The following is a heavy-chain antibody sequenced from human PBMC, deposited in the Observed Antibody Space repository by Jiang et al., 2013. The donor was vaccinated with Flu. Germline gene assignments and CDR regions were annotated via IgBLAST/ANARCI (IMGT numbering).Heavy chain of an antibody. CDR1: GDSISSYY. CDR2: IHYRGGT. V-gene: IGHV4-59*08. D-gene: IGHD1-14*01. Sequence: GLVKPSETLSLTCTVSGDSISSYYWSWIRQPPGKGLEWIGYIHYRGGTNYNPSLKSRVTISVDTSKNQFSLKLSSVTAADTAMYYCARGIATGDDPWGQGTLVTVSS. CDR3: ARGIATGDDP. J-gene: IGHJ5*02.